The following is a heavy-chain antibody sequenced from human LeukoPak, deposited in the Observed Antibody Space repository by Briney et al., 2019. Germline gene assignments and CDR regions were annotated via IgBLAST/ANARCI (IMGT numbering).Heavy chain of an antibody. D-gene: IGHD6-13*01. V-gene: IGHV6-1*01. CDR3: ARANSSSWYVDY. Sequence: SQTLSLTCAISGDSVSSNSAAWNWIRQSPSRGLEWLGRTYYRSKWYNDYAVSVKSRVTINPDTSKNQFSLQLKSVTSEDTAVYYCARANSSSWYVDYWGQGTLVTVSS. CDR2: TYYRSKWYN. J-gene: IGHJ4*02. CDR1: GDSVSSNSAA.